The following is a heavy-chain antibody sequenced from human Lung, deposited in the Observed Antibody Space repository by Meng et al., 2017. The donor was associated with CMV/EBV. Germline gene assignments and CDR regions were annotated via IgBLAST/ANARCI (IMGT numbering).Heavy chain of an antibody. CDR3: ASSTPGVVIGILRRSNWFDP. CDR2: INPYSGAT. D-gene: IGHD2-21*01. Sequence: ASXXVFXKSSGYSXTGYYLHWVRQAPGQGLEWMGWINPYSGATKYAEKFQGRVTMTRNTSISTAYMELNTLRSDDTAVYYCASSTPGVVIGILRRSNWFDPWXQGTXVTVSS. V-gene: IGHV1-2*02. J-gene: IGHJ5*02. CDR1: GYSXTGYY.